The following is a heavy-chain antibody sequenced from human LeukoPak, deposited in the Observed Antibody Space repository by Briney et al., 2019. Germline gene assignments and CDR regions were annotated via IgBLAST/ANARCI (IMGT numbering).Heavy chain of an antibody. V-gene: IGHV3-23*01. CDR3: ATDTGPRLDYYYGMDV. CDR2: ISGSGGST. CDR1: GFTFSSYA. D-gene: IGHD6-25*01. J-gene: IGHJ6*02. Sequence: GGSLRLSCAASGFTFSSYAMSWVRQAPGKGLEGVSAISGSGGSTYYADYVKGRFTISRDNSKNTLYLQMNSVRAEDTAVYYCATDTGPRLDYYYGMDVWGQGTTVTVSS.